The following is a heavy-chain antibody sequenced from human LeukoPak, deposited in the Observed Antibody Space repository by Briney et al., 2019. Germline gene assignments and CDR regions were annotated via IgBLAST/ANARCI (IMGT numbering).Heavy chain of an antibody. CDR1: VFTLSIYI. CDR3: ARVDKWTNLVRYYFDI. V-gene: IGHV3-23*01. CDR2: LCGCGSSR. Sequence: GGSLRLSCAPSVFTLSIYIMSRGRQAPGKGLEWVSALCGCGSSRYYADSVRGRFIISRDNSKREIFLKMLSLRAEDLGVYFCARVDKWTNLVRYYFDIWGQGTLVTVSS. J-gene: IGHJ4*02. D-gene: IGHD6-13*01.